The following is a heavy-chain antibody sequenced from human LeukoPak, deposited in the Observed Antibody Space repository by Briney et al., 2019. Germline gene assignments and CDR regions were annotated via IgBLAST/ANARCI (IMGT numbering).Heavy chain of an antibody. Sequence: VKVSCKASGGTFSSYAISWVRQAPGQGLEWMGRINPDSGGTNYAQNFQGRVTMTRDTSISTAYMELNRLTSDDTAMYYCARTNYYDSNGHFDYWGQGTRVTVSS. CDR2: INPDSGGT. D-gene: IGHD3-22*01. CDR1: GGTFSSYA. V-gene: IGHV1-2*06. J-gene: IGHJ4*02. CDR3: ARTNYYDSNGHFDY.